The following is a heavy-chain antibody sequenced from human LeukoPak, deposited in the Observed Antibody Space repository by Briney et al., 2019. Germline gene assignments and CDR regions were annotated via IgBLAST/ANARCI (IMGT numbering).Heavy chain of an antibody. V-gene: IGHV3-33*01. CDR1: GFTFSSYG. CDR2: IWFDGSNK. D-gene: IGHD6-19*01. J-gene: IGHJ4*02. Sequence: GRSLRLSCAASGFTFSSYGMHWVRQAPGKGLEWVALIWFDGSNKYYADSVKGRFTISRDNSKNTLYLQLNSLRAEDTAVYYCARGSAVAGMDTVKDYWGQGILVTVSS. CDR3: ARGSAVAGMDTVKDY.